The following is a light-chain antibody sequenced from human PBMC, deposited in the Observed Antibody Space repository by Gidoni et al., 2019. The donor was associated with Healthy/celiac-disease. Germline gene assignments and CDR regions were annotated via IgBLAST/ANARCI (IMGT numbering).Light chain of an antibody. V-gene: IGKV3-15*01. J-gene: IGKJ2*01. CDR1: QSVSSN. Sequence: EIVMTQSPATLSVSPGERATLSCRASQSVSSNLAWYQQKPCQAHRLLIYGASTRATGIPARFSGSGSGTEFTLTISSLQSEDFAVYYCQQYNNWPPRYTFGQGTKLEIK. CDR3: QQYNNWPPRYT. CDR2: GAS.